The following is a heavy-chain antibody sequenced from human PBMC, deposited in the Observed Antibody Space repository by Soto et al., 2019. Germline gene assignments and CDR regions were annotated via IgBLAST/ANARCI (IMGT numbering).Heavy chain of an antibody. D-gene: IGHD3-16*02. CDR1: GYTFTGYY. CDR2: INPNSCGT. V-gene: IGHV1-2*02. CDR3: APRHYDYVWGIFRYTLLPPAFDI. J-gene: IGHJ3*02. Sequence: ASVKVSCKAYGYTFTGYYMHWVRQAPGQGLEWTGWINPNSCGTNYAQKFQGRVTMTMDTSISTAYMELRRLRSDDTAVYYCAPRHYDYVWGIFRYTLLPPAFDIWGQGTMLTVSS.